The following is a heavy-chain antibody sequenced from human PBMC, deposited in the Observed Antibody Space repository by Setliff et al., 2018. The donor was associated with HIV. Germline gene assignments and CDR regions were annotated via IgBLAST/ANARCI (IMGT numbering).Heavy chain of an antibody. CDR1: GYNFTSHD. D-gene: IGHD3-9*01. Sequence: ASVKVSCKASGYNFTSHDINWVRQAPGQGLEWMGWINPNSGGTNYAQRFQDRVTITTDESTSTAYMELSSLKSDDTAVYYCASGCLIGGSGPCRNFEFWGQGTLVTVSS. V-gene: IGHV1-2*02. CDR3: ASGCLIGGSGPCRNFEF. J-gene: IGHJ4*02. CDR2: INPNSGGT.